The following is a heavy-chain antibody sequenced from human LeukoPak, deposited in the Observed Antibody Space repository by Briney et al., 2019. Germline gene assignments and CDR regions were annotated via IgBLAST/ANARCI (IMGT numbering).Heavy chain of an antibody. J-gene: IGHJ4*02. CDR1: GYTFTGYY. CDR3: ARLGLGSGY. V-gene: IGHV1-2*02. Sequence: GASVKVSCKASGYTFTGYYMHWVRQAPGLELEWMGWINPNSGGTNYAQKFQGRVTMTRDTSISTDYMELSRLRSDDTAVYYCARLGLGSGYWGQGTLVTVSS. CDR2: INPNSGGT. D-gene: IGHD3-16*01.